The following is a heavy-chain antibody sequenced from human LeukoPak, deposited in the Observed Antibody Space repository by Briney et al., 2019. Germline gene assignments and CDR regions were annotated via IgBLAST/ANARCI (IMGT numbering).Heavy chain of an antibody. CDR2: IKQDGSEK. CDR1: GFTFSNYW. J-gene: IGHJ3*02. CDR3: ARDSRYNWDAFDI. V-gene: IGHV3-7*01. D-gene: IGHD5-24*01. Sequence: GGSLRLSCAASGFTFSNYWMSWVRQAPGKGLEWVANIKQDGSEKYYVDSVRGRFAISRDNAKNSLYLQMNSLRAEDTAVYYCARDSRYNWDAFDIWGQGTMVTVSS.